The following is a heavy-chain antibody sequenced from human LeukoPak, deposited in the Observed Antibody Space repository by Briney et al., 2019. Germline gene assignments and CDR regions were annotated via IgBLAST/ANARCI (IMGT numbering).Heavy chain of an antibody. Sequence: WASVKVSCKASGYTFTKYFMHWVRQAPGQGLEWMGIINPRGGSTGYAQKFQGRITMTTDMSTRTVYMELSSLESEDTAVYYCARRDCVGDCYSNWSDPWGQGTLVTVSS. CDR2: INPRGGST. D-gene: IGHD2-21*02. J-gene: IGHJ5*02. CDR1: GYTFTKYF. CDR3: ARRDCVGDCYSNWSDP. V-gene: IGHV1-46*01.